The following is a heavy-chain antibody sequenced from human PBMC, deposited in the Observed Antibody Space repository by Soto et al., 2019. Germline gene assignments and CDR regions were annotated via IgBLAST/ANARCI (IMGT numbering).Heavy chain of an antibody. V-gene: IGHV1-8*01. J-gene: IGHJ4*02. CDR2: MTPNSGKT. D-gene: IGHD1-26*01. Sequence: QVQLVQSGAEVKKPGASVKVSCKASGYTFTSYDINWVRQAPGQGLEWMGWMTPNSGKTGYAQKFQGRVTRTRNTSISTAYMKLSSLRPEDTAVSYCARGGRISGVYWGQGTLVTVSS. CDR1: GYTFTSYD. CDR3: ARGGRISGVY.